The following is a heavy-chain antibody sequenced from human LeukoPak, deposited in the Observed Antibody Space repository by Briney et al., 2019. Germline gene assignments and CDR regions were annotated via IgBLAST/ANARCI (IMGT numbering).Heavy chain of an antibody. J-gene: IGHJ6*02. Sequence: GGSLRLSCAASGFTFGSYAMHWVRQAPGKGLEYVSAISSNGGSTYYANSVKGRFTISRDNSKNTLYLQMGSLRAGDMAVYYCARSGRVRGDYVTHGMDVWGQGTTVTVSS. CDR2: ISSNGGST. CDR1: GFTFGSYA. V-gene: IGHV3-64*01. D-gene: IGHD2-21*02. CDR3: ARSGRVRGDYVTHGMDV.